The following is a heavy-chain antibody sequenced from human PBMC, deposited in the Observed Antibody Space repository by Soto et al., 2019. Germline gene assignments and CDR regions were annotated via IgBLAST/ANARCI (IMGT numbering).Heavy chain of an antibody. V-gene: IGHV4-30-4*01. D-gene: IGHD1-26*01. CDR2: IHYSGST. Sequence: SETLSLTCTVSGGSISSGDYYWSWIRQPPGKGLEWIAYIHYSGSTYYNPSLKSRVTISVDTSKNQFSLKLSSVTAADTAVYYCARYRHSGSYFFAYWGQGILVTVSS. CDR1: GGSISSGDYY. CDR3: ARYRHSGSYFFAY. J-gene: IGHJ4*02.